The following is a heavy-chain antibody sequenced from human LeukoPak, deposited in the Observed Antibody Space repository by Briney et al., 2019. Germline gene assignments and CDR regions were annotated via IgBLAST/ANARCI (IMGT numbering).Heavy chain of an antibody. Sequence: GGSLTLASPAYGFTFNNYAMNWVRQAPGRGLEWVSSNSGGGKTNYYAAPAKGRFHISRDNSQNTLYLQMNSLRAEDTAVYYCARDYADYVGYFFFDYWGQGTLVTVSS. V-gene: IGHV3-23*01. CDR1: GFTFNNYA. J-gene: IGHJ4*02. CDR2: NSGGGKTN. D-gene: IGHD4-17*01. CDR3: ARDYADYVGYFFFDY.